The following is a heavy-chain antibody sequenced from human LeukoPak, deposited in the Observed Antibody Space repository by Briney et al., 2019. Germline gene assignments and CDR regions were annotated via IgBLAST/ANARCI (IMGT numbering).Heavy chain of an antibody. J-gene: IGHJ4*02. CDR3: TTHQKISKWIIDY. V-gene: IGHV3-15*01. CDR2: IKSISDGGTT. Sequence: GGSLRLSCAAFGLTFTDAWMSWVRQAPGKGLEWVGRIKSISDGGTTDYAAPVKGRFTISRDDSKNMVYLQMNSLKTEDTAVYYCTTHQKISKWIIDYWGQGTLVTVSS. D-gene: IGHD5-12*01. CDR1: GLTFTDAW.